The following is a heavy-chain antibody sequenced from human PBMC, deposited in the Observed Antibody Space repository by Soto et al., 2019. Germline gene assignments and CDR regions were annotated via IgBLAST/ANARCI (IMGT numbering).Heavy chain of an antibody. Sequence: PGGSLRLSCVASGFTFSSYTMSWVRQAPGKGLEWVSSISRGGSFIYYADSVKGRFTISRDNAKNSLYLQMKSLRAEDTAVYYCARDPVVVPAASSFYFDNWGQGTLVTVSS. CDR1: GFTFSSYT. CDR2: ISRGGSFI. J-gene: IGHJ4*02. D-gene: IGHD2-2*01. CDR3: ARDPVVVPAASSFYFDN. V-gene: IGHV3-21*01.